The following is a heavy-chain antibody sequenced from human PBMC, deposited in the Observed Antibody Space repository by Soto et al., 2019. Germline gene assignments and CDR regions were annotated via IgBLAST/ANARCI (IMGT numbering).Heavy chain of an antibody. V-gene: IGHV4-34*01. CDR2: INHSGST. CDR3: ARGIRYCTNGVCYRDRIDY. J-gene: IGHJ4*02. CDR1: GGSFSGYY. D-gene: IGHD2-8*01. Sequence: PSLTCAVYGGSFSGYYWSWIRQPPGKGLEWIGKINHSGSTNYNPSLKSRVTISVDTSKNQFSLKLSSVTAADTAVYYCARGIRYCTNGVCYRDRIDYWGQGTVVTVSS.